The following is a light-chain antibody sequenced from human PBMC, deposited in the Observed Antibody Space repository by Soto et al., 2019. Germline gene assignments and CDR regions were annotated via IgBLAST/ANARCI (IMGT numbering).Light chain of an antibody. J-gene: IGKJ4*01. CDR2: GAS. Sequence: EIVLTQSPGTLSLSPGERATLSCRASQSVRSNFLAWYQQKPGQAPRLLIYGASNRATGIPDRFSGSGSGTDFTLTINRLEPEDFALYYCQQYGDSPLTFGGGTKVEVK. CDR3: QQYGDSPLT. CDR1: QSVRSNF. V-gene: IGKV3-20*01.